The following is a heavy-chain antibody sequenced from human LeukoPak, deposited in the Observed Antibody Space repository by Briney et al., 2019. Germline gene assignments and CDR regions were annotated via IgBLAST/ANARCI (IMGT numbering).Heavy chain of an antibody. J-gene: IGHJ4*02. CDR3: ARESVAGTFDY. Sequence: GRSLRLSCATSGFTFSTYTMHWVRQAPGKGLEWVAVISYVGNNEYYADSVKGRFTISRDNSKNTLYLQMNSLRAEDMAVYYCARESVAGTFDYWGQGALVTVSS. CDR1: GFTFSTYT. V-gene: IGHV3-30*04. D-gene: IGHD6-19*01. CDR2: ISYVGNNE.